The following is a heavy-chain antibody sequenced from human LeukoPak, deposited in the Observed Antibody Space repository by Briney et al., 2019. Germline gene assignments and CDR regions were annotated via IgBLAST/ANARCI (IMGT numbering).Heavy chain of an antibody. CDR2: IYTSGST. Sequence: NPSETLSLTCTVSGGSISSYYWSWIRQPAGKGLEWIGRIYTSGSTNYNPSLKSRVTMSVDTSKNQFSLKLSSVTAADTAVYYCAREGEGEYSSSSGVDYWGQGTLVTVSS. V-gene: IGHV4-4*07. J-gene: IGHJ4*02. CDR3: AREGEGEYSSSSGVDY. D-gene: IGHD6-6*01. CDR1: GGSISSYY.